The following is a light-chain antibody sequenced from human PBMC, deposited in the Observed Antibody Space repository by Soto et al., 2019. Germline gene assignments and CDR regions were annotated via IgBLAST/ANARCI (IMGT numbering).Light chain of an antibody. CDR1: SGSIASSY. V-gene: IGLV6-57*03. J-gene: IGLJ7*01. CDR2: EGN. CDR3: QSYDDNAVAV. Sequence: NFMLTQPHSVSESPGKTVTISCTRTSGSIASSYVQWYQQRPGSVPTTVIFEGNQRPSGVPDRFSGSIDSSSTSASLTIAGLKTADEADYYCQSYDDNAVAVFGGGTQLTVL.